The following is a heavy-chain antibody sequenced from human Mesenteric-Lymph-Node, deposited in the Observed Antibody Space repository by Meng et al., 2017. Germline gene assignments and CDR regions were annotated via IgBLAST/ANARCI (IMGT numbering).Heavy chain of an antibody. CDR1: GFTFSSYA. Sequence: GESLISCAASGFTFSSYAMSWVRQAPGKGLEWVSGITNSGGGPYYADSVKGRFTMSRDNSENALYLQMHSLRAEDTAIYYCAKAGAAAGAPVFDYWGQGTLVTVSS. D-gene: IGHD6-13*01. CDR3: AKAGAAAGAPVFDY. J-gene: IGHJ4*02. CDR2: ITNSGGGP. V-gene: IGHV3-23*01.